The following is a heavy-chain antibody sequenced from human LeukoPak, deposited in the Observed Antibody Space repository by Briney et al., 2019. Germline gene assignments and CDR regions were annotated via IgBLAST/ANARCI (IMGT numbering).Heavy chain of an antibody. Sequence: SETLSLTCTVSGGSISSGSYYWSWIRQPAGKGLECIGRIYYSGSTNYNPSLKSRVTISVDTSKNQFSLKLSSVTAADTAVYYCAREGGYCSSTSCPFDYWGQGTLVTVSS. CDR2: IYYSGST. CDR1: GGSISSGSYY. V-gene: IGHV4-61*10. J-gene: IGHJ4*02. D-gene: IGHD2-2*01. CDR3: AREGGYCSSTSCPFDY.